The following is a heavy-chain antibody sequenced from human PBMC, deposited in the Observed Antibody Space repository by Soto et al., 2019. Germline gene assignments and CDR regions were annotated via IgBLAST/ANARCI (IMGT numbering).Heavy chain of an antibody. J-gene: IGHJ4*02. CDR3: AKEEAGASDY. Sequence: EVQLLETGEGIVQPGESLRLSCAASGFNFINYAMAWVRQAPGKGLEWLAAISDSADNTYYAGSVKGRFSISRDNSKNTLYLQMNSLSVDDTAVYYCAKEEAGASDYWGQGTLVTVSS. D-gene: IGHD1-26*01. CDR2: ISDSADNT. V-gene: IGHV3-23*01. CDR1: GFNFINYA.